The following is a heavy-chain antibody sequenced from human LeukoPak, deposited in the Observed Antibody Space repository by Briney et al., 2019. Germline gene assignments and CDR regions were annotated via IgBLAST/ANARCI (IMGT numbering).Heavy chain of an antibody. D-gene: IGHD4-17*01. V-gene: IGHV4-59*01. J-gene: IGHJ4*02. CDR1: GGSISSYY. Sequence: PSETLSLTCTVSGGSISSYYWSWIRQPPGKGLEWIGYIYYSGSTNYNPSLKSRVTISVDTSKNQFSLKLSSVTAAVTAVYYCARQLTVTTDFDYWGQGTLVTVSS. CDR3: ARQLTVTTDFDY. CDR2: IYYSGST.